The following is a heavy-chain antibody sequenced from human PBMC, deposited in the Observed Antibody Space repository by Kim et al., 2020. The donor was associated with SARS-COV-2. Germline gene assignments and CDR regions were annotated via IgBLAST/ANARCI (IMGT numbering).Heavy chain of an antibody. Sequence: SETLSLTCTVSGGSISSSSYYWGWIRQPPGKGLEWIGSIYYSGSTYYNTSLKSRVTISVDTSKNQFSLKLSSVTAADTAVYYCARDGGTPYRGAIAAARFFDYWGQGTLVTVSS. CDR2: IYYSGST. V-gene: IGHV4-39*07. J-gene: IGHJ4*02. D-gene: IGHD6-13*01. CDR3: ARDGGTPYRGAIAAARFFDY. CDR1: GGSISSSSYY.